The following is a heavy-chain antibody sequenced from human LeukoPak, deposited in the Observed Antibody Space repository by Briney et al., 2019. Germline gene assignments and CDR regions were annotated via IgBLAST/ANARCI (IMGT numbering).Heavy chain of an antibody. CDR3: ARDGLSGYGLGLFDY. CDR2: ISYDGSNK. V-gene: IGHV3-30*03. J-gene: IGHJ4*02. CDR1: GFTFSSYG. D-gene: IGHD5-12*01. Sequence: PGGSLRLSCAASGFTFSSYGMHWVRQAPGKGLEWVAVISYDGSNKYYADSVKGRFTISRDNSKNTLYLEMDSLRAEDTAVYYCARDGLSGYGLGLFDYWGQGTLVAVSS.